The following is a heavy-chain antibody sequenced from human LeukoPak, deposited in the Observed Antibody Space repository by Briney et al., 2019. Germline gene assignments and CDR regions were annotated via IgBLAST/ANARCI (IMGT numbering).Heavy chain of an antibody. CDR1: GYTFTGYY. CDR3: ASSRGYSGYEPFDY. V-gene: IGHV1-2*02. D-gene: IGHD5-12*01. CDR2: INPNSGGT. J-gene: IGHJ4*02. Sequence: VSVKVSCKASGYTFTGYYMHWVRQAPGQGLEWMGWINPNSGGTNYAQKFQGRVTMTRDTSISTAYMELSRLRSDDTAVYYCASSRGYSGYEPFDYWGQGTLVTVSS.